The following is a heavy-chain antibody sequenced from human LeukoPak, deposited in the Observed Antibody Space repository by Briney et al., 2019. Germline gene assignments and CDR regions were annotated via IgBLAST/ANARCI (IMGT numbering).Heavy chain of an antibody. V-gene: IGHV4-38-2*02. CDR3: ARIFIRNGYSSYFDC. D-gene: IGHD5-18*01. CDR1: GFSISSGHY. J-gene: IGHJ4*02. CDR2: VYQSGTT. Sequence: SEILSLTCTVSGFSISSGHYWGWVRQPPGAGLEWIGSVYQSGTTYYNPSLKSRVTTSVDMSKNQFSLRLRPVTAADTAVYYCARIFIRNGYSSYFDCWGQGTLVTVSS.